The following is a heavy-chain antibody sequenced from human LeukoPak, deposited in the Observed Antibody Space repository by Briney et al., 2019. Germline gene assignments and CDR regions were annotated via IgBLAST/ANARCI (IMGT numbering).Heavy chain of an antibody. CDR2: INHSGST. V-gene: IGHV4-34*01. CDR1: GGSFSGYY. J-gene: IGHJ5*02. CDR3: ARGLGYGALQRRFDP. D-gene: IGHD4/OR15-4a*01. Sequence: PSETLSLTCAVYGGSFSGYYWSWIRQPPGKGLEWIGEINHSGSTNYNPSLKNRVTISVDTSKNQFSLKLSSVTAADTAVYYCARGLGYGALQRRFDPWGQGTLVTVSS.